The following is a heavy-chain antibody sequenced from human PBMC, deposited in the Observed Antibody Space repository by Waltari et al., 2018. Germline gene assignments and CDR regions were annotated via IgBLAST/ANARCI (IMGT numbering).Heavy chain of an antibody. V-gene: IGHV1-8*01. CDR2: MNPNSGNT. Sequence: QVQLVQSGAEVKKPGASVKVSCKASGYNFTSYDINWVRQATGQGLEWMGWMNPNSGNTGYAQKFQGRVTMTSNTSISTAYMELSSLRSEDTAVYYCARTGSIAARPRSGYYFDYWGQGTLVTVSS. CDR1: GYNFTSYD. CDR3: ARTGSIAARPRSGYYFDY. D-gene: IGHD6-6*01. J-gene: IGHJ4*02.